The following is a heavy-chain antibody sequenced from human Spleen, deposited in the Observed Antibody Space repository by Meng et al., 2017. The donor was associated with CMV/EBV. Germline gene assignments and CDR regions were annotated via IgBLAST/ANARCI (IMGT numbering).Heavy chain of an antibody. CDR3: ARDWGILTGTNCFDP. CDR2: INPNSGGT. J-gene: IGHJ5*02. D-gene: IGHD3-9*01. V-gene: IGHV1-2*02. Sequence: KVSCKASGYTFTGYYMHWVRQAPGQGLEWMGWINPNSGGTNYAQKLQGRVTLTTDTSTSTAYMELRSLRSDDTAVYYCARDWGILTGTNCFDPWGQGTLVTVSS. CDR1: GYTFTGYY.